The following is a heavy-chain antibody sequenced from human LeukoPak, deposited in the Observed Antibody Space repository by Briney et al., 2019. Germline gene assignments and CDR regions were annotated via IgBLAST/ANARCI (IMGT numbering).Heavy chain of an antibody. CDR1: GGSISSSSYY. CDR3: ARKTTVTKRGNWFDP. CDR2: IYYSGST. Sequence: PSETLSLTCTVSGGSISSSSYYWGWIRQPPGKGLEWIGSIYYSGSTYYNPSLKSRVTISVDTSKNQFSLKLTSVTAADTAVYYCARKTTVTKRGNWFDPWGQGTLVTVSS. D-gene: IGHD4-17*01. V-gene: IGHV4-39*07. J-gene: IGHJ5*02.